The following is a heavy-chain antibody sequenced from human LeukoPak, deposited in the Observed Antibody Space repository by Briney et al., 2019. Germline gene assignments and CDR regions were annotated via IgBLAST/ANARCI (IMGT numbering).Heavy chain of an antibody. Sequence: NPSETLSLTCSVSDGSINSYYWNWIRRPPGKGLEWIGYIYYSGNTNYSPSLKSRVTMSVDTSKNLFSQKVSSVTAADTAVYYCARGRSNYYGMDVWGQGTTVTVSS. CDR1: DGSINSYY. V-gene: IGHV4-59*01. CDR2: IYYSGNT. D-gene: IGHD1-26*01. J-gene: IGHJ6*02. CDR3: ARGRSNYYGMDV.